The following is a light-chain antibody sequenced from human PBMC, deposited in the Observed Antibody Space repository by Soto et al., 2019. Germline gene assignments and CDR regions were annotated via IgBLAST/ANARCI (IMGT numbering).Light chain of an antibody. J-gene: IGKJ1*01. V-gene: IGKV1-5*03. CDR1: QTISSW. CDR3: QHYNSYSEA. CDR2: KAS. Sequence: DVPITQSPSPLSPSVGDRVTITFRASQTISSWLAWYQQKPGKAPKLLIYKASTLKSGVPSRFSGSGSGTEFTLTISSLQPDDFATYYCQHYNSYSEAFGQGTKV.